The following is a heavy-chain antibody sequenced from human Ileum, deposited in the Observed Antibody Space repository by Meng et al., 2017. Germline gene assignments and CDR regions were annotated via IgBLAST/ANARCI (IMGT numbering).Heavy chain of an antibody. Sequence: GESLKISCAASGFSFSSSWMIWVRQAPGKGLEWVATINPDGSQKSYVDSVEGRFTVSRDNAKNSLYLHINSLRADDTAVYYCARDRGPNTFDYWGQGKLVNGYS. CDR1: GFSFSSSW. J-gene: IGHJ4*02. CDR3: ARDRGPNTFDY. CDR2: INPDGSQK. V-gene: IGHV3-7*01.